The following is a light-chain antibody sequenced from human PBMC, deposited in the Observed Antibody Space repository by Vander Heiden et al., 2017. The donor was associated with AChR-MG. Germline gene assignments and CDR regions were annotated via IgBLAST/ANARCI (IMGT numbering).Light chain of an antibody. CDR2: EVT. CDR3: SSFTVSNTYV. V-gene: IGLV2-18*02. J-gene: IGLJ1*01. Sequence: SALTQPPSVSGSPGQSVTISCTGTRSDVGTYNRVSCYQQVPGTAPKLILYEVTKRPSGVPDRFSGSKSGNTASLTSSGLQAEDETDYYCSSFTVSNTYVFGTGTKVTVL. CDR1: RSDVGTYNR.